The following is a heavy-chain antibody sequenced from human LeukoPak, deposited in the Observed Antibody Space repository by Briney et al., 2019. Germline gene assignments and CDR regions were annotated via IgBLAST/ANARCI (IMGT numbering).Heavy chain of an antibody. CDR3: ARSEGRYNWNYGIGLDAFDI. J-gene: IGHJ3*02. CDR1: GGSISSSSYY. CDR2: IYYSGST. Sequence: KPSETLSLTCTVSGGSISSSSYYWGWIRQPPGKGLEWIGSIYYSGSTYYNPSLKSRVTISVDTSKNQFSLKLSSVTAADTAVYYCARSEGRYNWNYGIGLDAFDIWGQGTMVTVSS. D-gene: IGHD1-7*01. V-gene: IGHV4-39*07.